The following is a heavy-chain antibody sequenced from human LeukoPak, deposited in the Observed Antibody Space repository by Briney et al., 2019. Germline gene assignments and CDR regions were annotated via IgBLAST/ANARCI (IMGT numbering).Heavy chain of an antibody. Sequence: ASVKVSCKASGYTFTGYYMHWVRQAPGQGLEWMGWINPNSGGTNYAQKFQGRVTMTRDTSISTAYMELSRLRSDDTAVYYCARSLSFRVAGAFDIWGQGTMVTVSS. CDR3: ARSLSFRVAGAFDI. CDR1: GYTFTGYY. J-gene: IGHJ3*02. V-gene: IGHV1-2*02. CDR2: INPNSGGT. D-gene: IGHD3-3*01.